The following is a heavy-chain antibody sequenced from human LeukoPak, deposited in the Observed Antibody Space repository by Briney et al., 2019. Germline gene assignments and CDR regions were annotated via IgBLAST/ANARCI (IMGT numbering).Heavy chain of an antibody. D-gene: IGHD4-17*01. Sequence: GRSLRLSCAASGFTFDSYGMHWVRQAPGKGLEWVAVISYDGSNKYYVDSVKGQFTISRDNSKNTLYLQMNSLRPEDTAVYYCAKDRTYDYGTYDAFDIWGPGTMVTVSS. CDR3: AKDRTYDYGTYDAFDI. V-gene: IGHV3-30*18. CDR2: ISYDGSNK. J-gene: IGHJ3*02. CDR1: GFTFDSYG.